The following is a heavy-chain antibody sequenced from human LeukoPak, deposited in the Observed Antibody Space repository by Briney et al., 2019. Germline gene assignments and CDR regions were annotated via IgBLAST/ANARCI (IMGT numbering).Heavy chain of an antibody. D-gene: IGHD1/OR15-1a*01. CDR2: INHSGST. Sequence: PSETLSLTCAVYGGSFSGYYWSWIRQPPGKGLEWIGEINHSGSTNYNPALKSRATISVDTSKNQFSLKLSSVTAADTAVYYWARGRTRTFDYWGQGTLVTVSS. J-gene: IGHJ4*02. V-gene: IGHV4-34*01. CDR3: ARGRTRTFDY. CDR1: GGSFSGYY.